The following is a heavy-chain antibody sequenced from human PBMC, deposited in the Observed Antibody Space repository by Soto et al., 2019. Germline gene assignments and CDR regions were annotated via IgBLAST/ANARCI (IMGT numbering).Heavy chain of an antibody. D-gene: IGHD4-17*01. CDR2: INHSGST. CDR3: ARDFRHHGDPFFDY. V-gene: IGHV4-34*01. CDR1: GGSFSGYY. Sequence: SETLSLTCAVYGGSFSGYYWSWIRQPPGKGLEWIGEINHSGSTNYNPSLKSRVTISVDTSKNQFSLKLSSVTAADTAVYYCARDFRHHGDPFFDYWGQGTLVTVSS. J-gene: IGHJ4*02.